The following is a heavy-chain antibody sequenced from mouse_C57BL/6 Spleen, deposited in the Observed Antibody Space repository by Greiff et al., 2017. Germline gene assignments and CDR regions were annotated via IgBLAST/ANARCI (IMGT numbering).Heavy chain of an antibody. J-gene: IGHJ4*01. CDR1: GYTFTDYN. V-gene: IGHV1-22*01. CDR3: AGDYYGSVYAMDD. CDR2: INPNNGGT. D-gene: IGHD1-1*01. Sequence: EVQLQQSGPELVKPGASVKMSCKASGYTFTDYNMHWVKQSHGKSLEWIGYINPNNGGTSYNQKFKGKATLTVNKSSSTAYMELRSLTSEDSAVYYCAGDYYGSVYAMDDWGQGTSVTVSS.